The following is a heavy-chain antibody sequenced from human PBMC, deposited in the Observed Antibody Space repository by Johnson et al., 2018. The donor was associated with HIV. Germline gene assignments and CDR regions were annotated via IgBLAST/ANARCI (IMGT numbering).Heavy chain of an antibody. CDR2: ISGSGGST. Sequence: VQLVESGGGLVQPGGSLRLSCAASGFTFSSYAMSWVRQAPGKGLEWVSAISGSGGSTYYADSVQGRFTISRDNSKKTLHLQMSSLRGDDTAIYYCAKVIALAGRPDAFDVWGRGTVVTVSS. V-gene: IGHV3-23*04. J-gene: IGHJ3*01. D-gene: IGHD6-19*01. CDR1: GFTFSSYA. CDR3: AKVIALAGRPDAFDV.